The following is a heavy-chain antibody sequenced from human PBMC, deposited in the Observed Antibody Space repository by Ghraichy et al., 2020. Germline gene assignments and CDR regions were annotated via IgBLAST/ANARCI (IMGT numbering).Heavy chain of an antibody. Sequence: GGSLRLSCAASGFTFSSYWMSWVRQAPGKGLEWVANIKRDGSEKYYVDSVKSRFTVSRDNAKNSLYLQMNSLRAEDTAVYYCARDHKSMGGLIWGQGTMVTVSS. CDR1: GFTFSSYW. D-gene: IGHD2/OR15-2a*01. J-gene: IGHJ3*02. CDR3: ARDHKSMGGLI. CDR2: IKRDGSEK. V-gene: IGHV3-7*01.